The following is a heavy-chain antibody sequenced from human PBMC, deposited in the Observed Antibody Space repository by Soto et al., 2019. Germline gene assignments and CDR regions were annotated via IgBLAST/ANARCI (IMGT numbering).Heavy chain of an antibody. V-gene: IGHV3-23*01. CDR1: GFTFSIYA. CDR2: ISGSGGST. D-gene: IGHD3-3*01. Sequence: GGSLRLSCAASGFTFSIYAMSWVRQAPGKGLEWVSAISGSGGSTYYADSVKGRFTISRDNSKNTLYLQMNSLRAEDTAVYYCAKDRDFWSGYYTMPFQHWGQGTLVTVSS. J-gene: IGHJ1*01. CDR3: AKDRDFWSGYYTMPFQH.